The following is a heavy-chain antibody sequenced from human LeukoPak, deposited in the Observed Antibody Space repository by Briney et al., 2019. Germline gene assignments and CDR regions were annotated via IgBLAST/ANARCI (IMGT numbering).Heavy chain of an antibody. Sequence: RASVTVSCKASGYTFTGYYMHWVRQAPGQGLEWMGWINPNSGGTNYAQKFQGRVTMTRDTSISTAYMELSRLRSDDTAVYYCARAPSTTVTTLGYYYYMDVWGKGTTVTISS. J-gene: IGHJ6*03. CDR3: ARAPSTTVTTLGYYYYMDV. CDR2: INPNSGGT. D-gene: IGHD4-17*01. V-gene: IGHV1-2*02. CDR1: GYTFTGYY.